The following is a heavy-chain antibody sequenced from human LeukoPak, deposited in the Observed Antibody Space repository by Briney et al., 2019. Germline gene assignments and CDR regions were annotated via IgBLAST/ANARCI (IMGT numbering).Heavy chain of an antibody. CDR3: AREQYYHDSSGYPESNWFDP. Sequence: ASVKVSCKASGYTFTGYYMHWVRQAPGQGLEWMGWINPNSGGTNYAQKFQGRVTMTRDTSISTAYMELSRLRSDDTAVYYCAREQYYHDSSGYPESNWFDPWGQGTLATVSS. J-gene: IGHJ5*02. CDR2: INPNSGGT. V-gene: IGHV1-2*02. CDR1: GYTFTGYY. D-gene: IGHD3-22*01.